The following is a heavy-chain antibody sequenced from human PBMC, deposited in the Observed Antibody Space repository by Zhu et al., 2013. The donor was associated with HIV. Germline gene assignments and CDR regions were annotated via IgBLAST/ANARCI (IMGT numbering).Heavy chain of an antibody. D-gene: IGHD2-15*01. CDR1: GGKLKYTA. J-gene: IGHJ3*01. V-gene: IGHV1-69*06. CDR3: SRGGAHIVVAVGTFDV. Sequence: QLQLVQSGAEVKRPGSSVKVSCQASGGKLKYTAISWLRRAPGQGLEWMGSIMPVFGTTKYEQSFQGRLTISADTSKTTVFMELNNLTPDDTAVYYCSRGGAHIVVAVGTFDVWGQGTLGHRLS. CDR2: IMPVFGTT.